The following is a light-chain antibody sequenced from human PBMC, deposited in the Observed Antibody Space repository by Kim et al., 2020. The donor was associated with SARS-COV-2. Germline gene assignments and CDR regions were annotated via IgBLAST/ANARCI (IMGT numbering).Light chain of an antibody. CDR1: SSDVGGYNS. J-gene: IGLJ2*01. CDR3: CSYARSNTSGV. V-gene: IGLV2-11*01. CDR2: DVS. Sequence: QSALTQPRSVSGSPGQSVTISCTGTSSDVGGYNSVSWYQQHPGNAHKHMIYDVSKRPSGVPDRFSGSKCGNTASLTISGLQAEDEADYYCCSYARSNTSGVFGGGTQLTVL.